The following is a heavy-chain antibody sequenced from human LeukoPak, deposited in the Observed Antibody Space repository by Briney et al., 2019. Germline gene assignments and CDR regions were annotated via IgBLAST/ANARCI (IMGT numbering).Heavy chain of an antibody. CDR1: GGSISSSSYY. J-gene: IGHJ4*02. CDR2: IYYSGST. D-gene: IGHD5-18*01. CDR3: ARDLPDTAMDY. Sequence: SETLSLTCTVSGGSISSSSYYWGWIRQPPGKGLEWIGSIYYSGSTYYNPSLMSRVTISVDTSKNQFSLKLSSVTAADTAVYYCARDLPDTAMDYWGQGTLVTVSS. V-gene: IGHV4-39*02.